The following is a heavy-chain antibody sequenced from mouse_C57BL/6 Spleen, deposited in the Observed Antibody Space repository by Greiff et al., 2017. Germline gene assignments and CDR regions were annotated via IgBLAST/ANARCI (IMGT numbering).Heavy chain of an antibody. CDR1: GYTITSGSY. Sequence: EVKLMESGPGLVKPCLSLSLTCSVTGYTITSGSYWNWIRQFPGNKLEWMVYISYDGSNNYNPYIKNRTSITLDTSPNPYFLKLNSVTTEDTATSYCARDDYGTWFAYWGQGTLVTVSA. CDR3: ARDDYGTWFAY. CDR2: ISYDGSN. D-gene: IGHD2-4*01. V-gene: IGHV3-6*01. J-gene: IGHJ3*01.